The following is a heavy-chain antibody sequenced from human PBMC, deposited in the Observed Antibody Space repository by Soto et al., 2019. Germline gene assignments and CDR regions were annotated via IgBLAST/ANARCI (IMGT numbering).Heavy chain of an antibody. Sequence: ASGKVSCKASGYTFTSYAMHWVRQAPGQRLEWMGWINAGNGNTKYSQKFQGRVTITRDTSASTAYMELSSLRSEDTAVYYCARVGWVRGVIITPGWFDPWGQGTLVTSPQ. CDR2: INAGNGNT. CDR3: ARVGWVRGVIITPGWFDP. CDR1: GYTFTSYA. J-gene: IGHJ5*02. V-gene: IGHV1-3*01. D-gene: IGHD3-10*01.